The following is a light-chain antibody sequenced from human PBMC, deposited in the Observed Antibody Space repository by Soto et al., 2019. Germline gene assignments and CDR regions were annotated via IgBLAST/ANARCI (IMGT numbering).Light chain of an antibody. J-gene: IGKJ1*01. CDR3: QQSSSSPTWT. CDR2: ATS. CDR1: QSIASY. Sequence: DIEMTQSPSSLSSSVGDRVTITCRASQSIASYLNWYQHKPGKAPNLLIYATSILQSGVPSRFSGSGSGTDFTLTISGLQPEDVANYYCQQSSSSPTWTFGQGTKVEIK. V-gene: IGKV1-39*01.